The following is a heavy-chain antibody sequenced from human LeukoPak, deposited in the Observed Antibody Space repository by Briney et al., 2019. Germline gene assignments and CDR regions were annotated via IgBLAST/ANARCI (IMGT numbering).Heavy chain of an antibody. CDR1: GITVSSNY. CDR3: ARYGSSSWYLYYYYYMDV. J-gene: IGHJ6*03. Sequence: GGSLRLSCAASGITVSSNYMSWVRQAPGKGLEWVSVIYSGGATYYADSVKGRFTISRDNAKNSLYLQMNSLRAEDTAVYYCARYGSSSWYLYYYYYMDVWGKGTTVTVSS. D-gene: IGHD6-13*01. CDR2: IYSGGAT. V-gene: IGHV3-66*01.